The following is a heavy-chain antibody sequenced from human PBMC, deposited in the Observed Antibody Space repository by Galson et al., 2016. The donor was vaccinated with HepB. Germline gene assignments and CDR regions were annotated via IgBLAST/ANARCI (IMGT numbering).Heavy chain of an antibody. D-gene: IGHD3-10*01. J-gene: IGHJ4*02. CDR2: FSGSGDIT. CDR3: AQVRGYGSGSVFDH. CDR1: GFTFSTYA. Sequence: SLRLSCAASGFTFSTYAMSWVRQAPGKGLEWVSAFSGSGDITYYADSVRGRFTISRDNSKSMLNLQMNNLRAADTAVYYCAQVRGYGSGSVFDHWGQGTLVTASS. V-gene: IGHV3-23*01.